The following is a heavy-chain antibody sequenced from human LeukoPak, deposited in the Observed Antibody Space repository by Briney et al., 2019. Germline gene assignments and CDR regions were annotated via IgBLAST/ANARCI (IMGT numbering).Heavy chain of an antibody. CDR2: ISSSGSTI. CDR1: GFTFSSYE. V-gene: IGHV3-48*03. Sequence: PGGSLRLSCAASGFTFSSYEMNWVRQARGKGLEWVSYISSSGSTIYYADSVKGRFTISRDNAKNSLYLQMNSLRAEDTAVYYCARERSGGNRGPFDYWGQGTLVTVSS. CDR3: ARERSGGNRGPFDY. J-gene: IGHJ4*02. D-gene: IGHD4-23*01.